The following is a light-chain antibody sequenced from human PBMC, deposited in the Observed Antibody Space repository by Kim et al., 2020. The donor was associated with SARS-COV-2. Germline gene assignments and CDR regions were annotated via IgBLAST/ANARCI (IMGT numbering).Light chain of an antibody. CDR3: QAWDSSTAGVV. Sequence: PVQTASITCPGDKLGDKYACWYQQKPGQAPVLVIYQDSKRPSGIPERFSGSNSGNTATLTISGTQAMDEADYYCQAWDSSTAGVVFGGGTQLTVL. J-gene: IGLJ2*01. CDR1: KLGDKY. CDR2: QDS. V-gene: IGLV3-1*01.